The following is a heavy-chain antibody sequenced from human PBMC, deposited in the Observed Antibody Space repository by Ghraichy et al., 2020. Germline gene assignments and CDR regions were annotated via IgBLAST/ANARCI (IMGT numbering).Heavy chain of an antibody. J-gene: IGHJ6*03. CDR1: GGSFSGYY. V-gene: IGHV4-34*01. Sequence: SQTLSLTCAVYGGSFSGYYWSWIRQPPGKGLEWIGEINHSGSTNYNPSLKSRVTISVDTSKNQFSLKLSSVTAADTAVYYCAGRADRFSNHYYYYMAVWGKGTTFTVSS. CDR3: AGRADRFSNHYYYYMAV. D-gene: IGHD4-11*01. CDR2: INHSGST.